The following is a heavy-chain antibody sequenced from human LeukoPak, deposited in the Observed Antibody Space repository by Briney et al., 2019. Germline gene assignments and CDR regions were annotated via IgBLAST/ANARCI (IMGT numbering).Heavy chain of an antibody. CDR2: INGNGDNT. D-gene: IGHD3-22*01. J-gene: IGHJ4*02. V-gene: IGHV3-23*01. CDR3: AKDATMIVVGTPFDY. CDR1: GFTSSSYA. Sequence: GGSLRLSCAASGFTSSSYAMSWVRQAPGKGLEWVSTINGNGDNTYYADSVKGRVTISRDNSKNTLYLQMNSLRVEDTAVYYCAKDATMIVVGTPFDYWGQGTLVTVSS.